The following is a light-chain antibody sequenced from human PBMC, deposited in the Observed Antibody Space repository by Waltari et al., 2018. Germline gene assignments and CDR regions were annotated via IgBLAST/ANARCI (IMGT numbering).Light chain of an antibody. J-gene: IGKJ4*01. CDR3: QQRSNWPPFT. CDR2: DAS. V-gene: IGKV3-11*01. Sequence: VVLTQSPATLSLSPGERATLPCRASQSVSTYLAWYQQRPGQAPRLLIYDASNSAAGIPARFSGSGSGTDFTLTISSLEPEDFAVYYCQQRSNWPPFTFGGGTKVEIK. CDR1: QSVSTY.